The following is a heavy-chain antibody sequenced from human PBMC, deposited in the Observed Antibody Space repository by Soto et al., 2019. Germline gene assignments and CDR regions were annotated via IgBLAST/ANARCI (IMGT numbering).Heavy chain of an antibody. CDR1: GFTFSSYG. CDR3: ARAGGTTVTGLWHFDS. D-gene: IGHD4-17*01. J-gene: IGHJ4*02. CDR2: IWYDGSNK. Sequence: PGGSLRLCCAASGFTFSSYGMHWFRQAPGKGLEWVAVIWYDGSNKYYADSVKGRFIISRDNSKKTLYLEMNSLRAEDTAVYYCARAGGTTVTGLWHFDSWGQGTLVTVSS. V-gene: IGHV3-33*01.